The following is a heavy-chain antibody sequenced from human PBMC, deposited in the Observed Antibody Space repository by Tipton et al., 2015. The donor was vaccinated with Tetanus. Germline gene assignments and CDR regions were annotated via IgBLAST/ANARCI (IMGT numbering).Heavy chain of an antibody. CDR2: VYYTGDT. D-gene: IGHD2-8*02. J-gene: IGHJ1*01. Sequence: TLSLTCTVSGDSVNGYYWSWIRQPPGKGLEWVGYVYYTGDTNYNPSLKSRVTISMDRSENQISLKMTSVTAADTAVYYCAGVTAQRTELYFEHWGQGTQVTVSS. CDR1: GDSVNGYY. CDR3: AGVTAQRTELYFEH. V-gene: IGHV4-59*02.